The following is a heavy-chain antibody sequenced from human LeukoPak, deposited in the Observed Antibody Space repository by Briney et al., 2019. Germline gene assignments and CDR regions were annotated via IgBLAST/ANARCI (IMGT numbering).Heavy chain of an antibody. J-gene: IGHJ6*03. CDR3: AREDSSSDYYYYYMDV. D-gene: IGHD6-6*01. Sequence: GGSLRLSCAASGFTVSSNYMSWVRQAPGKGLEWVSVIYSGGSTYYADSVKGRFTISRDNSKNTLYLQMNSLGAEDTAVYYCAREDSSSDYYYYYMDVWGKGTTVTVSS. V-gene: IGHV3-66*02. CDR1: GFTVSSNY. CDR2: IYSGGST.